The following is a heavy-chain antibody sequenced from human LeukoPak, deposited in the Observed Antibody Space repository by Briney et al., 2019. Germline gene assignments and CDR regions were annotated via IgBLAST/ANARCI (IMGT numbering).Heavy chain of an antibody. J-gene: IGHJ5*02. CDR1: GFTFSSYG. V-gene: IGHV3-21*05. D-gene: IGHD2-15*01. CDR3: ARGGGYCSGGTCYGFDP. Sequence: GGSLRLSCAASGFTFSSYGMHWVRQAPGKGLEWVSYLSSSSSYTNYGDSVKGRFNISRDNAKNSLYLQMNSLRADDSAVYYCARGGGYCSGGTCYGFDPWGQGTQVTVSS. CDR2: LSSSSSYT.